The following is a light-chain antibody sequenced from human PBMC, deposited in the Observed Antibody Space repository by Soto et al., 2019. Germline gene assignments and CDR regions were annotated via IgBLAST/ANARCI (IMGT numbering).Light chain of an antibody. CDR3: QQYNKWPPIT. V-gene: IGKV3-15*01. Sequence: EIVMTQSPATLSVSPGERVARSCRASQSVSSNLAWYQQKPGQAPRLLIFGASTRATGIPARFSGSGSGTEFTLTISSLQSEDFAVYYCQQYNKWPPITFGQGTRLEIK. J-gene: IGKJ5*01. CDR1: QSVSSN. CDR2: GAS.